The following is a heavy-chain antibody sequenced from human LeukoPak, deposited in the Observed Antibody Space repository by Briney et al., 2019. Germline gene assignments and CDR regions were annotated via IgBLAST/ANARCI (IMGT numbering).Heavy chain of an antibody. Sequence: IPSETLSLTCTVSGGSISSSSYYWSWIRQPAGKGLEWIGRIYTSGSTNYNPSLKSRVTMSVDTSKNQFSLRLSSVTAADTAVYYCARALGDRESMYSFDIWGQGTMVTVSS. V-gene: IGHV4-61*02. CDR3: ARALGDRESMYSFDI. J-gene: IGHJ3*02. D-gene: IGHD3-16*01. CDR1: GGSISSSSYY. CDR2: IYTSGST.